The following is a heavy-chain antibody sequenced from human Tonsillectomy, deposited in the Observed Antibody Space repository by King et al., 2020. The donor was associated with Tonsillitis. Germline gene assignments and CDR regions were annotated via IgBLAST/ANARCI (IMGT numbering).Heavy chain of an antibody. V-gene: IGHV3-11*01. D-gene: IGHD2-2*01. CDR1: GFTFSDYY. Sequence: VQLVESGGGLVKPGGSLRLSCAASGFTFSDYYMSWIRQAPGKGLEWVSYISSSGRTIYYADSVKGRFTISRDNAKNSLYLQMNSLRAEDTAVYYCGRDESKRYCSSTSCYGQWDYYYYYYMDVWGKGTTVTVSS. CDR3: GRDESKRYCSSTSCYGQWDYYYYYYMDV. J-gene: IGHJ6*03. CDR2: ISSSGRTI.